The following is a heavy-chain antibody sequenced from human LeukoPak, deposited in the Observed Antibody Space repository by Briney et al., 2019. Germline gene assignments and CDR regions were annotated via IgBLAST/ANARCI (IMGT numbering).Heavy chain of an antibody. CDR2: ISSSSSTI. Sequence: GGSLRLSCAASGFTFSSYSMNWVRQAPGKGLEWVSYISSSSSTIYYADSVKGRFTISRDNAKNSLYLQMNSLRAEDMALYYCAKDIDRHSSGCDYWGQGTLVTVSS. J-gene: IGHJ4*02. V-gene: IGHV3-48*04. CDR3: AKDIDRHSSGCDY. CDR1: GFTFSSYS. D-gene: IGHD6-19*01.